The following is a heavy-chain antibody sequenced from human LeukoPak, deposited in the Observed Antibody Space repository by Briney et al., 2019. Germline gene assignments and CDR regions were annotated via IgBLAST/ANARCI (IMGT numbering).Heavy chain of an antibody. CDR3: ASNNYDFWSGRFDY. Sequence: SETLSLTCAVSGCSISSGYYWGWIRQPPGKGLEWIGSIYHSGSTYYNPSLKSRVTISVDTSKNQFSLKLSSATAADTAVYYCASNNYDFWSGRFDYWGQGTLVTVSS. V-gene: IGHV4-38-2*01. CDR1: GCSISSGYY. J-gene: IGHJ4*02. D-gene: IGHD3-3*01. CDR2: IYHSGST.